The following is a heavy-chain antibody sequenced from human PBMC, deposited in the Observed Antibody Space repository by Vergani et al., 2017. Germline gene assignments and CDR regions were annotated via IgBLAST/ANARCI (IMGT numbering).Heavy chain of an antibody. V-gene: IGHV3-23*01. CDR2: LSASDRRT. CDR3: ARMDTEQLVDSYHPEFDY. J-gene: IGHJ4*02. CDR1: GFTFIMHA. D-gene: IGHD6-6*01. Sequence: EVQLLESGGDLVQPGGSLRLSCAASGFTFIMHAMSWVRQAPGKGLEWVSTLSASDRRTHYADSVKGRFTISKDDDKSSLYLQMNSLRLEDTAQYYCARMDTEQLVDSYHPEFDYWGQGTLVSVSS.